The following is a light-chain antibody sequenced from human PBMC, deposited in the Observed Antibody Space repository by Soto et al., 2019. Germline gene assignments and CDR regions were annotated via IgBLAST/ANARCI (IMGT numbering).Light chain of an antibody. V-gene: IGLV1-47*01. CDR1: SSNIGSNY. CDR3: AAWDDSLSGRV. CDR2: GNN. J-gene: IGLJ3*02. Sequence: QSVLTQPPSASGTPGQSVTISCSGSSSNIGSNYVYWYQQLPGTAPKLLIYGNNQRPSGVPDRFSGSKSGTSASLAISGLRSEDEADYYCAAWDDSLSGRVFGGGTKVTVL.